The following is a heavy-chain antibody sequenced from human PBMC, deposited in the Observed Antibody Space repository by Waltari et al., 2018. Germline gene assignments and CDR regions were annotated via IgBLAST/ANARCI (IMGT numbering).Heavy chain of an antibody. CDR3: ARAYCTNGVCLKDFDY. J-gene: IGHJ4*02. CDR2: INAGNGNT. Sequence: QVQLVQSGAEVKKPGASVKVSCKASGYTFTSYAMHWVRQAPGQRLEWMGWINAGNGNTKDSQKFQGRVTITRDTSASTAYMELSSLRSEDTAVYYCARAYCTNGVCLKDFDYWGQGTLVTVSS. V-gene: IGHV1-3*01. CDR1: GYTFTSYA. D-gene: IGHD2-8*01.